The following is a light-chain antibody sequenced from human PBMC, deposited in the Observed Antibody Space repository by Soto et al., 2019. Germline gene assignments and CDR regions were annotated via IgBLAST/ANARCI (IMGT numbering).Light chain of an antibody. CDR3: SSYTSSTTHYV. J-gene: IGLJ1*01. CDR1: SSDVGGYNY. V-gene: IGLV2-14*01. CDR2: DVT. Sequence: QSALTQPASVSGSPGQSITISCTGTSSDVGGYNYVSWYQQHPGKAPKLMIFDVTTRPSGVSNRFSGSKSGNTASLTISGLQAEDEADYYCSSYTSSTTHYVFGKGTKLTVL.